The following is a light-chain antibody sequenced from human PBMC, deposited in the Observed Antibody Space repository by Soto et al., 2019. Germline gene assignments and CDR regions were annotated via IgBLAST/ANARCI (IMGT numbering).Light chain of an antibody. V-gene: IGLV2-14*01. CDR2: DVS. J-gene: IGLJ1*01. CDR3: CSYTGRVEDYV. Sequence: QSALTQPASVSGSPGQSITISCTGTSSDVGDYNFVSWYQQHPGKGPKLVIYDVSNRPSGVSNRFSGTKYGNTASLTISGLQPEDEADYYCCSYTGRVEDYVFGTGTKLTVL. CDR1: SSDVGDYNF.